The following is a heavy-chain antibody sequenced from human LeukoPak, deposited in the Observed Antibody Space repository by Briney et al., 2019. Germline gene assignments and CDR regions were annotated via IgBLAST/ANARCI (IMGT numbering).Heavy chain of an antibody. V-gene: IGHV3-21*01. J-gene: IGHJ5*02. Sequence: GKSLRLSCAASGFTFSSHAMHWARQARGRGLEWVSSISSGSTYIYYAGSVKGRFTISRDNGKNSLYLQMNSLRAEDTAVYYCARDKLAYCGGDCYPDAWGQGTLVTVSS. CDR1: GFTFSSHA. CDR3: ARDKLAYCGGDCYPDA. CDR2: ISSGSTYI. D-gene: IGHD2-21*02.